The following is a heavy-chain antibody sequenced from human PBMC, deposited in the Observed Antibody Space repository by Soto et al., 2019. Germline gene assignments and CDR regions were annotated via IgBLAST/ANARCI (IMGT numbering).Heavy chain of an antibody. J-gene: IGHJ4*02. V-gene: IGHV4-61*01. CDR1: GGSVSSGSYY. Sequence: QVQLQESGPGLVKPSETLSLTCTVSGGSVSSGSYYWSWIRQPPGKGLEWIGYIHYSGSTNYNPSLKSRVTISVDTSKNQFSLKLSSVTAADTAVYYCARTYCGGDCPFDYWGQGTLVTVSS. D-gene: IGHD2-21*02. CDR3: ARTYCGGDCPFDY. CDR2: IHYSGST.